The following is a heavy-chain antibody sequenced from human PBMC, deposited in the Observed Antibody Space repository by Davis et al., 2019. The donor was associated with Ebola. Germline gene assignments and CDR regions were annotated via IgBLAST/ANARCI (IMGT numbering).Heavy chain of an antibody. D-gene: IGHD2-8*02. CDR1: GFTFSSYS. CDR3: ARGFGYCTGGVCYYYYGMDV. V-gene: IGHV3-21*01. CDR2: ISSSSSYI. Sequence: GGSLRLSCAASGFTFSSYSMNWVRQAPGKGLEWVSSISSSSSYIYYADSVKGRFTISRDNAKNSLYLQMNSLRAEDTAVYYCARGFGYCTGGVCYYYYGMDVWGQGTTVTVSS. J-gene: IGHJ6*02.